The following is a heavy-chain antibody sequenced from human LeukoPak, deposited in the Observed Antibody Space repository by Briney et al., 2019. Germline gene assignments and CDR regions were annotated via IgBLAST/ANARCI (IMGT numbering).Heavy chain of an antibody. J-gene: IGHJ6*02. D-gene: IGHD1-26*01. V-gene: IGHV3-7*01. CDR1: GFTFSSYW. Sequence: GGSLRLSCAASGFTFSSYWMSWVRQAPGKGLEWVANINEDGSEKNYVESLKGRFTISRDNAKNSLYLQMNSLRAEDTALYYCARELGSYEGGYYGMDVWGQGTTVTVSS. CDR3: ARELGSYEGGYYGMDV. CDR2: INEDGSEK.